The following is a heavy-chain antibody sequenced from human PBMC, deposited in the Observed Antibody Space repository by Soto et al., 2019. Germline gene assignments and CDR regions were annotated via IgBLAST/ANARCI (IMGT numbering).Heavy chain of an antibody. J-gene: IGHJ4*02. CDR2: INPSGGST. CDR1: GYTFTSYY. CDR3: ARAEGYYFDY. Sequence: QVQLVQSGAEVKKPGASVKVSCKASGYTFTSYYMHWVRQAPGQGLEWMGIINPSGGSTSYAQKLQSSVTMTRDTSTSTVYMELSSLRSEDTAVYYSARAEGYYFDYWGQGPLVTVSS. D-gene: IGHD2-15*01. V-gene: IGHV1-46*03.